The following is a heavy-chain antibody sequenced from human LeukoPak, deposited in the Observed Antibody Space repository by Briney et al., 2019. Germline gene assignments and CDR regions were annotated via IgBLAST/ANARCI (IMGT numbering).Heavy chain of an antibody. D-gene: IGHD6-6*01. Sequence: PGGSLRLSCAASGFIFNSRSMNWVRQAPGKGLEWVSSISSTSSYIYYADSVKGRFTISRDNAKNSLYLQMNSLRVEDTAVYYCARGGAARPDFWGQGTLVTVSS. J-gene: IGHJ4*02. CDR1: GFIFNSRS. CDR3: ARGGAARPDF. CDR2: ISSTSSYI. V-gene: IGHV3-21*01.